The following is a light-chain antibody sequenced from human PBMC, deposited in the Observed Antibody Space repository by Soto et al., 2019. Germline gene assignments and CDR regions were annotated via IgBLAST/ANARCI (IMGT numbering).Light chain of an antibody. Sequence: QSVLTQPPSVSGAPGQSVTISCTGSSSNIGAGHDVHWYQQFPGTAPKVLIYGNNNRPSGVPDRFSGSKSGTSASLAITGLQAEDEADYYCQSYDXXLXGSNVFGTGTKLTVL. CDR2: GNN. V-gene: IGLV1-40*01. CDR3: QSYDXXLXGSNV. J-gene: IGLJ1*01. CDR1: SSNIGAGHD.